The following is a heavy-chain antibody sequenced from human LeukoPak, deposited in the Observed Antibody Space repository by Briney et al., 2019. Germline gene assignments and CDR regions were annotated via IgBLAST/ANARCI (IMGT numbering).Heavy chain of an antibody. Sequence: SETLSLTCIVSGDSISSGGYYWSWIRQHPGKGLEWIGYIYYRGDTYYNPSLESRVTISVDTSKNKFSLKLSSVTAADTAVYYCARFFSSGGMRYFQHWGQGTLVTVSS. CDR3: ARFFSSGGMRYFQH. CDR2: IYYRGDT. CDR1: GDSISSGGYY. D-gene: IGHD6-25*01. V-gene: IGHV4-31*03. J-gene: IGHJ1*01.